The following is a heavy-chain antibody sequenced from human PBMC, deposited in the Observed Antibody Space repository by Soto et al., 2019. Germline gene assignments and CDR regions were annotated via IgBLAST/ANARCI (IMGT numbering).Heavy chain of an antibody. Sequence: EVQLAESGGGLVQPGGSLRLSCAASGFTFSDNYMDWVRQAPGKGLEWVGRSRDKVHSHTTEYAASVKGRFTISRGDSENSLYLQMTSLKTEDTAVYYCARGVVSTGYFDYCGQGTLVTVSS. V-gene: IGHV3-72*01. D-gene: IGHD5-12*01. CDR3: ARGVVSTGYFDY. J-gene: IGHJ4*02. CDR1: GFTFSDNY. CDR2: SRDKVHSHTT.